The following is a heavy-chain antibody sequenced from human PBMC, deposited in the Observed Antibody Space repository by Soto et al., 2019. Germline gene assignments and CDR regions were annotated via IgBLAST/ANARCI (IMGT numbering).Heavy chain of an antibody. CDR3: ASGGVAGAGTYYNDF. CDR1: GFTFNTYW. D-gene: IGHD3-10*01. J-gene: IGHJ4*02. Sequence: GGSLRLSCAASGFTFNTYWMHWVRQAPGKGLVWVSRINNDASSTSYADSVKGRLTVSRDNAKNTLYLHLYNLRAEDTAVYYCASGGVAGAGTYYNDFWGRGTLVTVSS. V-gene: IGHV3-74*01. CDR2: INNDASST.